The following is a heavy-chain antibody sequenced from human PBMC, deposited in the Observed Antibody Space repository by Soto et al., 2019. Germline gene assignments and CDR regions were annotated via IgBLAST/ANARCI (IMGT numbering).Heavy chain of an antibody. D-gene: IGHD5-18*01. CDR1: GFVLSSYS. Sequence: EVQLVESGGGLVQPGGSLRLCCAASGFVLSSYSMSWVRQAPGKGLEWVSYIGTGTRTRYYADSVKGRFTISRDNGKNSLFLQMNSLRAEDTALYYCATSYSYGFGYWVQGTLVTVSS. V-gene: IGHV3-48*01. CDR3: ATSYSYGFGY. CDR2: IGTGTRTR. J-gene: IGHJ4*02.